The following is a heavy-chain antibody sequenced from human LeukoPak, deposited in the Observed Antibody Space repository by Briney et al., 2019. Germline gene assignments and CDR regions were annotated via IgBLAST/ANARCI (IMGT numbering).Heavy chain of an antibody. Sequence: PGGSLRLSCAASGFTFSSYSMHWVRQAPGKGLEWVAVISYDGSNKYYADSVKGRFTISRDNSKNTLYLQMNSLRAEDTAVYYCAKDLQGYDPFDYWGQGTLVTVSS. CDR3: AKDLQGYDPFDY. CDR1: GFTFSSYS. CDR2: ISYDGSNK. V-gene: IGHV3-30*18. D-gene: IGHD5-12*01. J-gene: IGHJ4*02.